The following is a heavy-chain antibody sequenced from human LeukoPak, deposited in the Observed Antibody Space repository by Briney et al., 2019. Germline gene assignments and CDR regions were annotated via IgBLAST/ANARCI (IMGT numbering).Heavy chain of an antibody. Sequence: PGGSLRLSCAASGFTFSSYGMHWVRQAPGKGLEWVAFIRYDGSNKYYADSVKGRFTISRDNSKNTLYLQMNSLRAEDTAVYYCAKDEVWGDHYYYMDVWGKGTTVTVSS. D-gene: IGHD3-10*01. CDR2: IRYDGSNK. CDR3: AKDEVWGDHYYYMDV. CDR1: GFTFSSYG. J-gene: IGHJ6*03. V-gene: IGHV3-30*02.